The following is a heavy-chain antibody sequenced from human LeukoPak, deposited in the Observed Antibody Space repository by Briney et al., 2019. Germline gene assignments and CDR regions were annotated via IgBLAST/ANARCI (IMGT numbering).Heavy chain of an antibody. CDR3: ARFHSDYYDSSGYSY. D-gene: IGHD3-22*01. CDR2: ISYDGSNK. V-gene: IGHV3-30-3*01. CDR1: GFTFSSYA. Sequence: GGSLRLSCAASGFTFSSYAMHWVRQAPGKGLEWVAVISYDGSNKYYADSVKGRFTISRDNAKNSLYLQMNSLRAEDTAVYYCARFHSDYYDSSGYSYWGQGTLVTVSS. J-gene: IGHJ4*02.